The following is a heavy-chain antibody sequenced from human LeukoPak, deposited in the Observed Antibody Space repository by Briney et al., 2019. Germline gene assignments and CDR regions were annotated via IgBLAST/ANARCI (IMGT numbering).Heavy chain of an antibody. Sequence: PSQTLSLTCAVSGGSISSGGYSCSWIRQPPGKGLEWIGYIYHSGSTYYNPSLKSRVTISVDRSKNQFSLKLSSVTAADTAVYYCARVGGYCTNGVCSRAFDIWGQGTMVTVSS. CDR2: IYHSGST. CDR3: ARVGGYCTNGVCSRAFDI. J-gene: IGHJ3*02. CDR1: GGSISSGGYS. V-gene: IGHV4-30-2*01. D-gene: IGHD2-8*01.